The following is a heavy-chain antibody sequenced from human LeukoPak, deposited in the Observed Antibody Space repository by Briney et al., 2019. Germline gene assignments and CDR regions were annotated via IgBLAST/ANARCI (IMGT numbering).Heavy chain of an antibody. J-gene: IGHJ4*02. CDR1: GGSFSGYY. CDR2: INHSGST. V-gene: IGHV4-34*01. Sequence: SETLSLTCAVYGGSFSGYYWSWIRQPPGKGLEWIGEINHSGSTNYNPSLKSRVTISVDTSKNQFSLKLSSVTAADTAVYYCAITGSFDYWGQGTQATVSS. CDR3: AITGSFDY.